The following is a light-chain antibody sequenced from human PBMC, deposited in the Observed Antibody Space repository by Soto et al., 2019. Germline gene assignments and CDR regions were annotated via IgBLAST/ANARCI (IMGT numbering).Light chain of an antibody. CDR1: QSVSSN. CDR2: GAS. Sequence: EIVMTQSTATLSVSPGERATLSCRASQSVSSNLAWYQQKPGQAPRLLVHGASTRATGTPARFSGSGSGTEFTLTISSLQPEDSAVYYCQQYKNWPPWTFGQGTKVDTK. J-gene: IGKJ1*01. CDR3: QQYKNWPPWT. V-gene: IGKV3-15*01.